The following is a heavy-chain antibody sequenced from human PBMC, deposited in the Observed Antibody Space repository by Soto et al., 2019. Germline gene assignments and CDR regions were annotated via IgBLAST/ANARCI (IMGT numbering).Heavy chain of an antibody. CDR3: ARDGSSWYPLVDNWFDP. J-gene: IGHJ5*02. D-gene: IGHD6-13*01. Sequence: GGSLRLSCAASGLTFSSYAMNWVRQAPGKGLEWVSSISSSSSYIYYADSVKGRFTISRDNAKNSLYLQMNSLRAEDTAVYYCARDGSSWYPLVDNWFDPWGQGTLVTVSS. CDR1: GLTFSSYA. V-gene: IGHV3-21*01. CDR2: ISSSSSYI.